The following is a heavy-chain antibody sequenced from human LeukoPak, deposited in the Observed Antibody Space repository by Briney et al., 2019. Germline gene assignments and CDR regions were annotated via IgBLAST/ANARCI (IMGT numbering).Heavy chain of an antibody. CDR2: LRSDGSNK. CDR3: ARDAGYGYDRFDY. Sequence: GGSLRLSCAASGFTFSSYGMHWVRQAPGKGLEGVALLRSDGSNKYYADSVKGRFTISRDNSKNTLYLQMSSLRAEDTAVYYCARDAGYGYDRFDYWGQGTQVTVSS. V-gene: IGHV3-30*02. J-gene: IGHJ4*02. CDR1: GFTFSSYG. D-gene: IGHD5-18*01.